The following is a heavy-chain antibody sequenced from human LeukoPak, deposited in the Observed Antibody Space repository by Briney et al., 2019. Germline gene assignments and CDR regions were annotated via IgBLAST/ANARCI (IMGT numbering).Heavy chain of an antibody. CDR2: IYDRGPA. CDR3: ARSRQASGLLSS. J-gene: IGHJ5*02. CDR1: GGAIASGGYS. V-gene: IGHV4-30-2*06. Sequence: PSQTLSLTCTVYGGAIASGGYSWNWIRQSPGKGLEWIGCIYDRGPAYYNPSLKSRFTISVDRPKNQFFLNVTSLTAADTAVYYCARSRQASGLLSSWGQGTPVVVSS. D-gene: IGHD3-10*01.